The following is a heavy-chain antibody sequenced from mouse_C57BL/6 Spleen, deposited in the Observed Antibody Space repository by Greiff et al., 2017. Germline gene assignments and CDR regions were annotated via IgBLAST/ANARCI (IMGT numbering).Heavy chain of an antibody. V-gene: IGHV1-54*01. D-gene: IGHD4-1*01. Sequence: QVQLKESGAELVRPGTSVKVSCKASGYAFTNYLIEWVKQRPGQGLEWIGVINPGSGGTNYNEKFKGKATLTADKSSSTAYMQLSSLTSEDSAVYFCARESLGGGYFDVWGTGTTVTVSS. CDR3: ARESLGGGYFDV. CDR1: GYAFTNYL. J-gene: IGHJ1*03. CDR2: INPGSGGT.